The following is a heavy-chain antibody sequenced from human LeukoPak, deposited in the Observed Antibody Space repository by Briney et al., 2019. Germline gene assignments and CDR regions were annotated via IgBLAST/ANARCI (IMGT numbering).Heavy chain of an antibody. V-gene: IGHV4-59*01. Sequence: SETLSLTCTVSGGSISSYYWSWIRQPPGKGLEWIGYIYYSGSTNYNPSLKSRVTISVDTSKNQFSLKLSSVTAADTAVYYCARVESIAVALDIWGQGTMVTVSS. CDR3: ARVESIAVALDI. CDR2: IYYSGST. J-gene: IGHJ3*02. CDR1: GGSISSYY. D-gene: IGHD6-19*01.